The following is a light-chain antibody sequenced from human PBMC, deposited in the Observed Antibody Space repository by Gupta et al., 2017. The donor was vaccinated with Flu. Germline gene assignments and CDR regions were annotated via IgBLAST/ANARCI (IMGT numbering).Light chain of an antibody. CDR1: SSDVGSYNL. CDR2: EGS. J-gene: IGLJ2*01. CDR3: CSYAGSSTHVV. V-gene: IGLV2-23*01. Sequence: TIYWTGTSSDVGSYNLVSWYQQHPGKAPKLMIYEGSKRPSGVSNRFSGSKSGNTAALTISGLQSEDEADYYCCSYAGSSTHVVFGGGTKLTVL.